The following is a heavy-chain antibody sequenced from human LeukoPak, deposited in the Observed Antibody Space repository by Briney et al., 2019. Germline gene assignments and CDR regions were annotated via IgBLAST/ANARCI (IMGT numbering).Heavy chain of an antibody. CDR2: IKRDGNEK. CDR3: AKEGAYPIITYDS. D-gene: IGHD3-10*01. J-gene: IGHJ5*01. CDR1: GFTFSRYW. V-gene: IGHV3-7*01. Sequence: GGSLRLSCAASGFTFSRYWMNWVRQAPGKGLEWVASIKRDGNEKNYVDSVKGRFSISRDNAKNSLYLQMDSLRAEDTAVYYCAKEGAYPIITYDSWGQGALVTVSS.